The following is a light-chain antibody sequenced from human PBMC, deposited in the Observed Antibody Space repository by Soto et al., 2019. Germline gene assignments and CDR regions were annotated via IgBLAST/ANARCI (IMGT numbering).Light chain of an antibody. CDR2: DND. J-gene: IGLJ2*01. CDR3: GAWDGSLTAVV. CDR1: TSNIGNNF. V-gene: IGLV1-51*01. Sequence: QSVLTQPPSVSAAPGEKVIISCSGSTSNIGNNFVSWYQQLPGTAPKLLIYDNDQRPSGIPDRFSGSKSGTSGTLGITGLQTGDEADYYCGAWDGSLTAVVFGGGTKLTVL.